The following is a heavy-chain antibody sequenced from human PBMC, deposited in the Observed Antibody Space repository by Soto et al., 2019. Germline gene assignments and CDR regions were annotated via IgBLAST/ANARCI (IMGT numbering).Heavy chain of an antibody. V-gene: IGHV5-10-1*01. Sequence: EVQLVQSGAEVKKPGESLRISCKTSGYSLTNNWITGLRHLPGKGLEWMGRVNASDSETDYSTSFQGHDTISTDKSINTTDLQWVSINSSHTAIYDCVRGRGWVDYWGQGTLVTVSS. CDR2: VNASDSET. J-gene: IGHJ4*02. CDR3: VRGRGWVDY. D-gene: IGHD6-19*01. CDR1: GYSLTNNW.